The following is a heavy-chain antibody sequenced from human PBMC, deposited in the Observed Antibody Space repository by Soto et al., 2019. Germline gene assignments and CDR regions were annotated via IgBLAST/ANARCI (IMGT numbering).Heavy chain of an antibody. CDR3: ASDEPCGPGAFDI. J-gene: IGHJ3*02. Sequence: QVQLQESGPGLVKPSQTLSLTCTVSGGSISSGGYYWSWIRQHPGKSLEWIGYNYYSGSTYYNPSLKRRVTISVDTSKNQFSLKLGSVAAADTAVYYCASDEPCGPGAFDIWGQGTMVTVSS. D-gene: IGHD1-1*01. CDR1: GGSISSGGYY. V-gene: IGHV4-31*03. CDR2: NYYSGST.